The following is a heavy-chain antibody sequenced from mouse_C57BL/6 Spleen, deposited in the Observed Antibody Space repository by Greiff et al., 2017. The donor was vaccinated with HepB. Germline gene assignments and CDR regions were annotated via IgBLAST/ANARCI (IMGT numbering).Heavy chain of an antibody. CDR2: IYPGSGSI. CDR3: AISSYGNFDY. V-gene: IGHV1-55*01. CDR1: GYTFPGYW. D-gene: IGHD2-1*01. Sequence: VQLQQPGAELVKPGDSVKMSCKASGYTFPGYWITWVKQGPGKGLDWIGDIYPGSGSINYNEKCKSKATLTEDTYSSTAYMQLSSRTDEDAAVYYCAISSYGNFDYWGQGTTLTVSS. J-gene: IGHJ2*01.